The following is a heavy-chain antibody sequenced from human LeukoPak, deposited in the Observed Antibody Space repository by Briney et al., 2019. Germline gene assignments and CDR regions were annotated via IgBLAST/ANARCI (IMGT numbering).Heavy chain of an antibody. CDR2: ISWNSGSI. J-gene: IGHJ6*03. Sequence: SLRLSCAASGFTFDDYAMHWVRQAPGKGLEWVSGISWNSGSIGYADSVKGRFTISRDNAKNSLYLQMNSLRAEDTALYYCATQSYSNHFPGTWYYYMDVWGKGTTVTVSS. V-gene: IGHV3-9*01. CDR1: GFTFDDYA. D-gene: IGHD4-11*01. CDR3: ATQSYSNHFPGTWYYYMDV.